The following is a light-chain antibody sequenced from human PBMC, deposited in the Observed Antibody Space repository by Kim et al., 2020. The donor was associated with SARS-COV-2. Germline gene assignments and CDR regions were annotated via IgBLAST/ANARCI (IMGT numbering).Light chain of an antibody. J-gene: IGLJ3*02. Sequence: ALGQTVRITCQGDSLRSNYASWYQQKPGQAPVVVIYGKNNRPSGIPDRFSGSSSGNTASLTITGAQAEDEADYYCKSRDSSGDLWVFGGGTQLTVL. V-gene: IGLV3-19*01. CDR1: SLRSNY. CDR2: GKN. CDR3: KSRDSSGDLWV.